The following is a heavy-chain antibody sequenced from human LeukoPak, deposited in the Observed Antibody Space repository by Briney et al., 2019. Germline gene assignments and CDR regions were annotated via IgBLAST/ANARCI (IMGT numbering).Heavy chain of an antibody. CDR3: ASRPVLRFLEWSL. V-gene: IGHV4-34*01. Sequence: SETLSLTCVVYGGSFSGYYWSWIRQPPGKGLEWIGEINHSGSTNYNPSLKSRVTISVDTSKNQFSLKLSSVTAADTAVYYCASRPVLRFLEWSLWGQGTLVTVSS. CDR2: INHSGST. CDR1: GGSFSGYY. J-gene: IGHJ4*02. D-gene: IGHD3-3*01.